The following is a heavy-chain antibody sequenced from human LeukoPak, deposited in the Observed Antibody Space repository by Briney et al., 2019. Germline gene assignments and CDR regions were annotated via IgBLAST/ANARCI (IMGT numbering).Heavy chain of an antibody. D-gene: IGHD1-26*01. CDR3: APAGGISTWYFDY. J-gene: IGHJ4*02. V-gene: IGHV3-21*01. CDR2: ITSSSSST. Sequence: GGSLRPSCAASGFTFSGYSMNWVRQGPGKGLEWVSSITSSSSSTYYADSVKGRFTISRDNAKNSLYLHMNSLRAEDTAVYYCAPAGGISTWYFDYWAREPWSPSPQ. CDR1: GFTFSGYS.